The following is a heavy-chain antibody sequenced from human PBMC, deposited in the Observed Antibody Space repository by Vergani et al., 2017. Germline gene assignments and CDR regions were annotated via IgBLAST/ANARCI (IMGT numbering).Heavy chain of an antibody. CDR2: ISSSGSTI. D-gene: IGHD3-9*01. Sequence: QVQLVESGGGLVKPGGSLRLSCAASGFTFSDYYVSWIRQAPGKGLEWVSYISSSGSTIYYADSVKGRFTISRDNAKNSLYLQMNSLRAEDTAVYYCARAEVIYDILTGYYIGPPGYWGQGTLVTVSS. CDR3: ARAEVIYDILTGYYIGPPGY. V-gene: IGHV3-11*04. CDR1: GFTFSDYY. J-gene: IGHJ4*02.